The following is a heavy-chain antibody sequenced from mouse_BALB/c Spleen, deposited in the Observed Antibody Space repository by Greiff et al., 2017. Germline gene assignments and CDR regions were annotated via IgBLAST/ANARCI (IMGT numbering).Heavy chain of an antibody. J-gene: IGHJ4*01. CDR2: INSNGGST. Sequence: EVKLMESGGGLVQPGGSLKLSCAASGFTFSSYGMSWVRQTPDKRLELVATINSNGGSTYYPDSVKGRFTISRDNAKNTLYLQMSSLKSEDTAMYYCARDRGTVVAKGFHYYAMDYWGQGTSVTVSS. CDR1: GFTFSSYG. V-gene: IGHV5-6-3*01. CDR3: ARDRGTVVAKGFHYYAMDY. D-gene: IGHD1-1*01.